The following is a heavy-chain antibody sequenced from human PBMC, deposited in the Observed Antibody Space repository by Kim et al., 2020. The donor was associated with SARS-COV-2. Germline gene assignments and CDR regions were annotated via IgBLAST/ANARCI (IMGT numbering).Heavy chain of an antibody. CDR3: AKDKGPSYYYDSSGYRFDY. V-gene: IGHV3-23*01. Sequence: GGSLRLSCAASGFTFSSYAMSWVRQAPGKGLEWVSAISGSGGSTYYADSVKGRFTISRDNSKNTLYLQMNSLRAEDTAVYYCAKDKGPSYYYDSSGYRFDYWGQGTLVTVSS. D-gene: IGHD3-22*01. CDR1: GFTFSSYA. CDR2: ISGSGGST. J-gene: IGHJ4*02.